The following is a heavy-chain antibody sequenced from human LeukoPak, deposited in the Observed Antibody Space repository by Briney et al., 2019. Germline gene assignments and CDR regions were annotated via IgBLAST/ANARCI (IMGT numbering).Heavy chain of an antibody. CDR1: GYTFTGYY. V-gene: IGHV1-2*02. CDR3: ATPFDHPHAFDI. D-gene: IGHD3-9*01. Sequence: ASVKVSCKASGYTFTGYYMHWVRQAPGQGLEWMGWINPNSGSTNYAQKFQGRVTMTRDTSISTAYMELSRLRSDDTAVYYCATPFDHPHAFDIWGQETMVTVSS. J-gene: IGHJ3*02. CDR2: INPNSGST.